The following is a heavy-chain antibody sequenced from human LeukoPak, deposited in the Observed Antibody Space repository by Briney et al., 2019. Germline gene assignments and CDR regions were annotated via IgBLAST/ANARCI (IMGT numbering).Heavy chain of an antibody. CDR1: GFTFSSYG. CDR2: IRYDGSNK. Sequence: GGSLRLSCAASGFTFSSYGMHWVRQAPGKGLEWVAFIRYDGSNKYYADSVKGRFTISRDNSKNTLYLQMSSLRAEDTAVYYCAKAVDHYYYYMDVWGKGTTVTVSS. V-gene: IGHV3-30*02. CDR3: AKAVDHYYYYMDV. J-gene: IGHJ6*03. D-gene: IGHD5-24*01.